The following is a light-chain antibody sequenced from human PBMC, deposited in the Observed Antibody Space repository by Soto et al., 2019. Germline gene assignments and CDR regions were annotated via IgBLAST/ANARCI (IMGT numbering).Light chain of an antibody. CDR3: QQYNNWPSIT. CDR2: DTS. CDR1: QSVSIK. J-gene: IGKJ5*01. Sequence: EIVMTQSPATLSVSPGERATLSRRASQSVSIKLAWYQQKPGQAPRLLIYDTSTRATGIPARFSGSGSGTEFTLTISSLQSEDFAVYYGQQYNNWPSITFGQVTRLEIK. V-gene: IGKV3-15*01.